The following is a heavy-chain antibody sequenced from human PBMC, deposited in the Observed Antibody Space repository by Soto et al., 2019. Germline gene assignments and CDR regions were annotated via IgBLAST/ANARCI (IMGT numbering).Heavy chain of an antibody. J-gene: IGHJ4*02. CDR1: GFTFSSYA. V-gene: IGHV3-23*01. CDR3: AKEPPAVDPRDLFGGNPPADY. CDR2: ISGSGENT. D-gene: IGHD2-15*01. Sequence: EVQLLESGGALLQPGGSLRLSCAASGFTFSSYAMNWVRQTPGKGLQWVSAISGSGENTYYADSVKGRFTISRDNSKNMLYLHMNGLAVEDTAMYYCAKEPPAVDPRDLFGGNPPADYWGQGTLVTVSS.